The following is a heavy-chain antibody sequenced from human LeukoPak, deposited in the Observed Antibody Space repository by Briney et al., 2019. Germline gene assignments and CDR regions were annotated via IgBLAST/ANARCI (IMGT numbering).Heavy chain of an antibody. CDR3: ARHTGSLYDFWSGYIGY. CDR2: IIPMFGTA. D-gene: IGHD3-3*01. CDR1: GGTFSSYA. J-gene: IGHJ4*02. Sequence: SVKVSCKASGGTFSSYAISWVRQAPGQGLEWMGGIIPMFGTANYAQKFQGRVTMTTDTSTRTAYMELRSLRSDDTAVYYCARHTGSLYDFWSGYIGYWGQGTLVTVSS. V-gene: IGHV1-69*05.